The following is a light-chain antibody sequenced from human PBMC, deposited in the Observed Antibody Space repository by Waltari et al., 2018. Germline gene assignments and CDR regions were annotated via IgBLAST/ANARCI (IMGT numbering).Light chain of an antibody. V-gene: IGLV3-25*03. J-gene: IGLJ2*01. CDR3: QSADSSNTYVV. Sequence: SYELTQPPSVSVSPGQTARITCSGHALPKQYGYWYHQKPGQAPVLVMYKDSERPSGIPDRFSGSSSGTTVTLTISGVQAEDEADYYCQSADSSNTYVVFGGGTRLTVL. CDR1: ALPKQY. CDR2: KDS.